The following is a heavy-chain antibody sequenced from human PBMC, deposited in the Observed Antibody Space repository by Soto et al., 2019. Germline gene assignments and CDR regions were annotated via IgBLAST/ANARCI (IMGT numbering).Heavy chain of an antibody. CDR3: ARRSYGSGVDL. Sequence: QLQLQESGPGLVKPSEALSLTCTVSGGSISSSGHYWGWIRQTPGKGLEWIGNIFYSGGTHYNASFRSRVSISVDSSKNQLSLKVTSVTAEDTAVYYCARRSYGSGVDLWGRGTLVTVSS. V-gene: IGHV4-39*01. J-gene: IGHJ5*02. D-gene: IGHD3-10*01. CDR2: IFYSGGT. CDR1: GGSISSSGHY.